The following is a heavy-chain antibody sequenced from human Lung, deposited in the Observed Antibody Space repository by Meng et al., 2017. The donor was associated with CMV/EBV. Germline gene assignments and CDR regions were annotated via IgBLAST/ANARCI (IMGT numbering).Heavy chain of an antibody. Sequence: GGSLRLSCAASGFTFSGYAMHWVRQAPGKGLEWVAVISYDGSNKYYADSVKGRFTVSRDNSKNTLYLQMNSLRVEDTAIYYCASGGGHDVFDIWGQGTVVTGSS. CDR1: GFTFSGYA. J-gene: IGHJ3*02. CDR3: ASGGGHDVFDI. D-gene: IGHD4-23*01. CDR2: ISYDGSNK. V-gene: IGHV3-30*04.